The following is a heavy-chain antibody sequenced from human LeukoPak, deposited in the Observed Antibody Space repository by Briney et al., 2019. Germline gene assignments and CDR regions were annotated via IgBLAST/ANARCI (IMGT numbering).Heavy chain of an antibody. J-gene: IGHJ6*03. D-gene: IGHD3-10*01. V-gene: IGHV3-30*12. CDR3: ARATMVRGVRGYYYYMDV. CDR2: ISYDGSNK. Sequence: GGSLRLSCAATGFTFSSHRMHWVRQAPGKGLEWVAVISYDGSNKYYADSVKGRFTISRDNSKNTLYLQMNSLRAEDTAVYYCARATMVRGVRGYYYYMDVWGKGTTVTISS. CDR1: GFTFSSHR.